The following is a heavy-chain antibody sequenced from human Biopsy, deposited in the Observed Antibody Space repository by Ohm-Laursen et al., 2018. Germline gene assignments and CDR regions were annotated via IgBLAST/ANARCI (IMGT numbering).Heavy chain of an antibody. D-gene: IGHD3-10*01. Sequence: SETLSLTCIVSGASMTDYLWSWIWQPAGKGLEWIGRAYPSGTTYYNPSLKGRVTISIDASKNQLSLKVTFVTAAYTVVFYCAGSRGHYFNGLDVWGQGTTVIVSS. J-gene: IGHJ6*02. CDR2: AYPSGTT. CDR3: AGSRGHYFNGLDV. V-gene: IGHV4-4*07. CDR1: GASMTDYL.